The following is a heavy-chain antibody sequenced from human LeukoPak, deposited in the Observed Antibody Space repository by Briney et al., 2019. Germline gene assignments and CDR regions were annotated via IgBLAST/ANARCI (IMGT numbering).Heavy chain of an antibody. CDR2: IWYDGSNK. D-gene: IGHD6-13*01. Sequence: PGGSLRLSCAASGFTFSSYGMHWVRQAPGKGLEWVAVIWYDGSNKYYADSVKGRFTISRDKSKNTLYLQMNSLRAEDTAVYYCARDRSSSWYTQFDYWGQGTLVTVSS. CDR1: GFTFSSYG. V-gene: IGHV3-33*01. J-gene: IGHJ4*02. CDR3: ARDRSSSWYTQFDY.